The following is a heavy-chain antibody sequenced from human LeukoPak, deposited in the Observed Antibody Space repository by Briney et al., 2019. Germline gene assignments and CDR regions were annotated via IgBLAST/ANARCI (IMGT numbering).Heavy chain of an antibody. CDR2: IRSKANSYAT. Sequence: PGGSLRLSCAASGFTFSGSAMHWVRQASGKGLEWVGRIRSKANSYATAYAASVKGRFTISRDDSKNTAYLQMNSLKTEDTAVYYCTSPRYDYVWGSYRSWGQETLVTVSS. D-gene: IGHD3-16*02. V-gene: IGHV3-73*01. CDR1: GFTFSGSA. CDR3: TSPRYDYVWGSYRS. J-gene: IGHJ5*02.